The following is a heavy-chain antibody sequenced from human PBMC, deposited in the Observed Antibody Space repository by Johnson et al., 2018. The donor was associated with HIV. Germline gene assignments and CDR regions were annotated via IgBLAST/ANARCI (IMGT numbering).Heavy chain of an antibody. CDR3: TREGPVDAVDI. CDR1: GFSFSNFG. V-gene: IGHV3-33*01. CDR2: ICYDGSNK. Sequence: QVQLVESGGGVVQPGRSLRLSCAASGFSFSNFGMHWVRQAPGKGLEWVALICYDGSNKYYADSVKGRFTVSRDNSKNTLFLLMNSLRAEDTALYYCTREGPVDAVDIWGQGTMVTVSS. J-gene: IGHJ3*02.